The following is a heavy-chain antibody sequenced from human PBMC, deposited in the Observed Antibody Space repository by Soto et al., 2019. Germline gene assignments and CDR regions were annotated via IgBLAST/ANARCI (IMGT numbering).Heavy chain of an antibody. V-gene: IGHV3-33*01. CDR1: GFTFSDYG. Sequence: QVQLVESGGGVVQPGRSLRLSCAASGFTFSDYGMHWVRQAPGKGLEWVAVIWYDGSEKYYADSVKGRFTISRDNSKNTLYRQMNSLRAEDTDGYYCARQSLGNIRLRGFDYWGQGALVTVSS. CDR3: ARQSLGNIRLRGFDY. CDR2: IWYDGSEK. J-gene: IGHJ4*02. D-gene: IGHD1-1*01.